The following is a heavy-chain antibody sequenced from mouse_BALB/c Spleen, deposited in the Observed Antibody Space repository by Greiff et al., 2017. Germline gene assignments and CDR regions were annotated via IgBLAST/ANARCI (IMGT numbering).Heavy chain of an antibody. D-gene: IGHD2-4*01. CDR1: GYTFTSYV. CDR3: ARPYYDYPFAY. CDR2: INPYNDGT. V-gene: IGHV1-14*01. Sequence: EVQLMESGPELVKPGASVKMSCKASGYTFTSYVMHWVKQKPGQGLEWIGYINPYNDGTKYNEKFKGKATLTSDKSSSTAYMELSSLTSEDSAVYYCARPYYDYPFAYWGQGTLVTVSA. J-gene: IGHJ3*01.